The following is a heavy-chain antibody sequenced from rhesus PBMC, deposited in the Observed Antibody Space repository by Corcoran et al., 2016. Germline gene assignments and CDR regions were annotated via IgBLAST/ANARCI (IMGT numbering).Heavy chain of an antibody. Sequence: QVQLQESGPGLVKPAETLSLTCAVSGYSVTSNYWVWSRQPPGKGLEWIGYISGTTGSTYYNPSLKSRVTISTDTSKNQFSLKVNSVTAADTAVYYCATSTVAATAYWGQGVLVTVSS. CDR1: GYSVTSNY. J-gene: IGHJ4*01. V-gene: IGHV4-165*01. CDR2: ISGTTGST. CDR3: ATSTVAATAY. D-gene: IGHD4-29*01.